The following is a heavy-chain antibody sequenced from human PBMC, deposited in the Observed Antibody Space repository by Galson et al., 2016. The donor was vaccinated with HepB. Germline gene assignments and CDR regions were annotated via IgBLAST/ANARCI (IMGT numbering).Heavy chain of an antibody. J-gene: IGHJ3*02. CDR3: ARGRRDDAFDI. CDR2: IYDSGST. CDR1: GGSISSGGYS. V-gene: IGHV4-30-2*01. Sequence: TLSLTCTVSGGSISSGGYSWSWIRQPPGKGLEWIGYIYDSGSTYYNPSLKSRLTISVDRSKNQFSLKLSSVTAADTAVYYCARGRRDDAFDIWGQGTMATVSS.